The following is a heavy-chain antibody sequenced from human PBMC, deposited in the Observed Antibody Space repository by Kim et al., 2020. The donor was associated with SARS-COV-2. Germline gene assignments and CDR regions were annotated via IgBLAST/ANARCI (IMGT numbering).Heavy chain of an antibody. CDR3: ARDRGYGYEGFDY. D-gene: IGHD5-18*01. CDR2: ISYDGSNK. J-gene: IGHJ4*02. CDR1: GFTFSSYA. V-gene: IGHV3-30-3*01. Sequence: GGSLRLSCAASGFTFSSYAMHWVRQAPGKGLEWVAVISYDGSNKYYADSVKGRFTISRDNSKNTLYLQMNSLRAEDTAVYYCARDRGYGYEGFDYWGQGTLVTVSS.